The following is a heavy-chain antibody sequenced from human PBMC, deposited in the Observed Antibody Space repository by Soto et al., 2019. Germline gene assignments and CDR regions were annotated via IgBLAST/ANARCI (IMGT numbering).Heavy chain of an antibody. CDR1: GGTFSSYA. CDR2: IIPIFGTA. D-gene: IGHD5-12*01. J-gene: IGHJ4*02. CDR3: ARLRLAGLYRDY. Sequence: QVQLVQSGAEVKKPGSSVKVSCKASGGTFSSYAISWVRQAPGQGLEWMGGIIPIFGTATYAQKFQGRVTITADESTSTAYMELSSLRSEDTAVYYGARLRLAGLYRDYWGQGTLVTVSS. V-gene: IGHV1-69*12.